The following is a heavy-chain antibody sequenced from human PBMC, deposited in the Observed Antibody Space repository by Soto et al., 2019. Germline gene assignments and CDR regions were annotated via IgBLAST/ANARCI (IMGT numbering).Heavy chain of an antibody. CDR2: IWYDGRNK. J-gene: IGHJ4*02. CDR1: GFTFSSYG. CDR3: AREITYYYDSSGLGLDD. Sequence: GGSLRLSCAASGFTFSSYGMHWVRQAPGKGLEWVAVIWYDGRNKYYADSVKGRFTISRDNSKNTLYLQMNSLRAEDTAVYYCAREITYYYDSSGLGLDDWGQRTLVTVSS. D-gene: IGHD3-22*01. V-gene: IGHV3-33*01.